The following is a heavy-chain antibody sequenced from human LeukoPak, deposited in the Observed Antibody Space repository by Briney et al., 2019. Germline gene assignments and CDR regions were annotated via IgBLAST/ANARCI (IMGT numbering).Heavy chain of an antibody. V-gene: IGHV3-73*01. CDR3: TRPYTYYDFWSGYYHDAFDI. D-gene: IGHD3-3*01. J-gene: IGHJ3*02. Sequence: GGSLRLSCAASGFTFSGSAMHWVRQASGKGLEWVGRIRSKANSYATAYAASVKGRFTISRDDSKNTAYLQMNSLKTEDTAVYYCTRPYTYYDFWSGYYHDAFDISGQGTMVTVSS. CDR1: GFTFSGSA. CDR2: IRSKANSYAT.